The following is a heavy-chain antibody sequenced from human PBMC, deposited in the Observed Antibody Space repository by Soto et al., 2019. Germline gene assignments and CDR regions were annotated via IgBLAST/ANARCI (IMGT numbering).Heavy chain of an antibody. J-gene: IGHJ6*02. V-gene: IGHV4-39*01. CDR3: ASRGAYSASVYYYFGMVV. CDR1: GGAINSTVYY. CDR2: SNYGGPT. D-gene: IGHD3-16*01. Sequence: ASETLSLTCTVSGGAINSTVYYWGWIRQPPGKGLEWIGSSNYGGPTYYSPSLQSRVTISLDTAKNHFTHNLRSVPAADTAVYYCASRGAYSASVYYYFGMVVWGQGATVTVSS.